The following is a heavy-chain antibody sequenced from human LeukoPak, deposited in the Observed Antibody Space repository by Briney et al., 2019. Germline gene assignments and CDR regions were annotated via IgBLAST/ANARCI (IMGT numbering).Heavy chain of an antibody. CDR1: GGSISSYY. J-gene: IGHJ3*02. V-gene: IGHV4-59*01. Sequence: SETLSLTCTVSGGSISSYYWSWIRQPPGKGLEWIGYISYSGSTNYNPSLKSRVTISVDTSKNQFSLKLSSVTAADTAVYYCARAGYSSGWFNDAFDIWGQGTMVTVSS. CDR3: ARAGYSSGWFNDAFDI. CDR2: ISYSGST. D-gene: IGHD6-19*01.